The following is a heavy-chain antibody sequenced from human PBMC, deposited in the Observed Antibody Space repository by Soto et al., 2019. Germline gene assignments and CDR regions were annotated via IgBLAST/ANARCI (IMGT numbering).Heavy chain of an antibody. D-gene: IGHD2-15*01. J-gene: IGHJ5*02. CDR2: IYHSGST. CDR3: ASQVIVVVVAPTGPVGFDP. V-gene: IGHV4-38-2*01. Sequence: SETLSLTCAVSGYSISSGYYWGWIRQPPGKGLEWVGSIYHSGSTYYNPSLKSRVTISVDTSKNQFSLKLSSVTAADTAVYYCASQVIVVVVAPTGPVGFDPWGQGTLVTISS. CDR1: GYSISSGYY.